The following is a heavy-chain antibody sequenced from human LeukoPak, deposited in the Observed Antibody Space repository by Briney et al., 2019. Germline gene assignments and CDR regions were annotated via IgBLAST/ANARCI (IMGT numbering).Heavy chain of an antibody. Sequence: GGSLRLSCAVSGFTVSSNYMSWVRQAPGKGLEWVSIIYSGGSTYYADSVKGRFTISRDNSKNTLYLQMNSLRAEDTAVYYCAKSYSNYLYYMDVWGKGTTVTVSS. CDR1: GFTVSSNY. D-gene: IGHD4-11*01. CDR2: IYSGGST. J-gene: IGHJ6*03. V-gene: IGHV3-53*01. CDR3: AKSYSNYLYYMDV.